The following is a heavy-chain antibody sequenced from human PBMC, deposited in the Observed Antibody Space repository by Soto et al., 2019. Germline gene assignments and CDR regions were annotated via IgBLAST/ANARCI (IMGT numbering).Heavy chain of an antibody. CDR1: GFTFSTYW. V-gene: IGHV3-74*01. CDR2: INSDGSST. CDR3: ARDYAAYDYVWGSYRYSDY. Sequence: GGSLRLSCAASGFTFSTYWMHWVRQAPGKGPVWVSRINSDGSSTSYADSVKGRFTISRDNAKNTLYLQMNSLRAEDTAVYYCARDYAAYDYVWGSYRYSDYWGQGTLVTVSS. D-gene: IGHD3-16*02. J-gene: IGHJ4*02.